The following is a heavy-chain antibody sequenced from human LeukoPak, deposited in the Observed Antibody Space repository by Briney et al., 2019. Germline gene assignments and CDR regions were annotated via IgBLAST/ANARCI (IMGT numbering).Heavy chain of an antibody. V-gene: IGHV3-23*01. CDR2: ISGSGGST. Sequence: PGGSLRLPCAASGFTFSSYAMSWVRQAPGKGLEWVSAISGSGGSTYYADSVKGRFSISRDNSKNTLYLQMNSLRAEDTAVYYCAKDSHYDSSGYYYVTWTYFDYWGQGTLVTVSS. D-gene: IGHD3-22*01. CDR3: AKDSHYDSSGYYYVTWTYFDY. J-gene: IGHJ4*02. CDR1: GFTFSSYA.